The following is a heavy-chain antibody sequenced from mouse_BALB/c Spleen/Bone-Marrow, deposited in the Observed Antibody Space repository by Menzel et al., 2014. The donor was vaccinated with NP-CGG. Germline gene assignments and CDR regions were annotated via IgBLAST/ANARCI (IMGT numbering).Heavy chain of an antibody. J-gene: IGHJ2*01. CDR1: GYIFSSYW. CDR2: ILPGIST. CDR3: ARGISYHFDY. D-gene: IGHD5-1*01. V-gene: IGHV1-9*01. Sequence: QVQLQQSGAELTKPGASVKISCKATGYIFSSYWIEWVKQRPGHGLEWIGEILPGISTNYNEKFKGKATFTADTSSNTAYMQLSSLTSEDSAVYYCARGISYHFDYWGQGTTLTVSS.